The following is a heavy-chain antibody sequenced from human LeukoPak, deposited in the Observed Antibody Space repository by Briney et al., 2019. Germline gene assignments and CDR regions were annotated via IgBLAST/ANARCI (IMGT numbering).Heavy chain of an antibody. J-gene: IGHJ4*02. V-gene: IGHV5-51*01. D-gene: IGHD3/OR15-3a*01. Sequence: GESLKISCRVSGYRFSNYWIAWLRQVPGKGLEWMGVTGDSDTRYSPSFEGQVTLSVDQSINTAYLQWSSLKASDTAMYYCARHFGTGTPFDYWGQGTLVTVSS. CDR3: ARHFGTGTPFDY. CDR1: GYRFSNYW. CDR2: TGDSDT.